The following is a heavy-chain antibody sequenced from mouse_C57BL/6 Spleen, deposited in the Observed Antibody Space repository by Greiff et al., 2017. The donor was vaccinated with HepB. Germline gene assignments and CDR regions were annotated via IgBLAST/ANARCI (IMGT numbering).Heavy chain of an antibody. CDR3: TSAYDYDEAWFAY. V-gene: IGHV6-6*01. CDR1: GFTFSDAW. D-gene: IGHD2-4*01. CDR2: IRNKANNHAT. Sequence: DVKLVESGGGLVQPGGSMKLSCAASGFTFSDAWMDWVRQSPEKGLEWVAEIRNKANNHATYYAESVKGRFTISRDDSKSSVYLQMNSLRAEDTGIYYCTSAYDYDEAWFAYWGQGTLVTVSA. J-gene: IGHJ3*01.